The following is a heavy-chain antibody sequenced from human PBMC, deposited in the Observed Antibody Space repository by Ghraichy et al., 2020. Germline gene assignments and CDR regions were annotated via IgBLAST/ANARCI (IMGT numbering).Heavy chain of an antibody. J-gene: IGHJ3*02. Sequence: SETLSLTCTVSGGSISSSSYYWGWIRQPPGKGLEWIGSIYYSGSTYYNPSLKSRVTISVDTSKNQFSLKLSSVTAADTAVYYCASSYCSSTSCPDAFDIWGQGTMVTVSS. CDR2: IYYSGST. D-gene: IGHD2-2*01. CDR3: ASSYCSSTSCPDAFDI. CDR1: GGSISSSSYY. V-gene: IGHV4-39*01.